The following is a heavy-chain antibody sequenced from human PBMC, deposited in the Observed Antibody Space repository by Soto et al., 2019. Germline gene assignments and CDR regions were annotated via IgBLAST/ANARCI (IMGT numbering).Heavy chain of an antibody. CDR1: GLAFRDYF. CDR2: ISSSGSTI. Sequence: GGSLRLSFAASGLAFRDYFMSRIRQAPGMGLEWLSSISSSGSTIYYADSVRGRCTISRDTAKNSLYLQMNRLRAGGTAVYSYARDPLRGQVRFDPWGQGTLVTVSS. J-gene: IGHJ5*02. D-gene: IGHD3-16*01. V-gene: IGHV3-11*01. CDR3: ARDPLRGQVRFDP.